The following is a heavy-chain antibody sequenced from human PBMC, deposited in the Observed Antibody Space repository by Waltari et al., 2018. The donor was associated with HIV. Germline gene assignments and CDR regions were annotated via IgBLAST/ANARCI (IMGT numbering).Heavy chain of an antibody. J-gene: IGHJ4*02. CDR2: ISSTSSFI. Sequence: EVQLVESGGGLVKPGGFLRLSCLVSGFSFNTFSMKWVRQAPGKGLEWVSSISSTSSFIYYADSVKGRFTISRDNGKNSLYLQINNLRVEDTAVYYCASEDFWSGPHNWGQGTLVTVSS. D-gene: IGHD3-3*01. CDR3: ASEDFWSGPHN. CDR1: GFSFNTFS. V-gene: IGHV3-21*01.